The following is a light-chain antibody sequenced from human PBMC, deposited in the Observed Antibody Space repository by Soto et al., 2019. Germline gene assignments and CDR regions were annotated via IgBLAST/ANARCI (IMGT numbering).Light chain of an antibody. CDR2: ASS. CDR1: QNIASRS. J-gene: IGKJ2*01. V-gene: IGKV3-20*01. CDR3: QQHRSSPYT. Sequence: EIVLTQSPGTLSLSPGLRATLSCRASQNIASRSVAWYQQYPGQAPRLLIYASSTRATGIPDRFSGSGSGTDFTLTIIRLEPEDFAVYYCQQHRSSPYTFGQGTKLEIK.